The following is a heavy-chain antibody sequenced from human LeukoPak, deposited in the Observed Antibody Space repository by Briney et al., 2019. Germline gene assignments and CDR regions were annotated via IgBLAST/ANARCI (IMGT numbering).Heavy chain of an antibody. D-gene: IGHD5-24*01. CDR1: GDSASGNNTA. J-gene: IGHJ3*01. V-gene: IGHV6-1*01. CDR3: ARGGQGDGYSADEAFDF. CDR2: TYYRSNWYN. Sequence: SQTLSLTCAISGDSASGNNTAYNWIRQSPSRGHEWLGRTYYRSNWYNDYAVSVKSRITINPTTSKNQMSLQLNSVTPEDTAVYYCARGGQGDGYSADEAFDFWGQGTMVTVSS.